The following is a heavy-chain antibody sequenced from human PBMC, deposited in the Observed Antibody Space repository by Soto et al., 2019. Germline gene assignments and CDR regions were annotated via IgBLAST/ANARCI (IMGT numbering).Heavy chain of an antibody. Sequence: ASVKVSCKASGYTFTGYYMHWVRQAPGQGLEWMGWINPNSGGTNYAQKFQGWVTMTRDTSISTAYMELSRLRSDDTAVYYCARDASEYSSSSGGTFDYWGQGTLVTVSS. D-gene: IGHD6-6*01. CDR3: ARDASEYSSSSGGTFDY. J-gene: IGHJ4*02. CDR2: INPNSGGT. CDR1: GYTFTGYY. V-gene: IGHV1-2*04.